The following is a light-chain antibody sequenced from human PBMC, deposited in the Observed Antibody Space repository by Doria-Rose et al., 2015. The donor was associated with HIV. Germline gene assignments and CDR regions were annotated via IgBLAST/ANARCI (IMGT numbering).Light chain of an antibody. CDR1: QSISNW. CDR2: KAS. Sequence: MTQSPSTLSASVGDRVTITCRASQSISNWLAWYQQKPGQAPKLVIYKASTLQSGVPSRFRGSGSGTEFTLTINSLQPDDFATYYCQHFDKYFSWTFGHGTKVDIK. CDR3: QHFDKYFSWT. V-gene: IGKV1-5*03. J-gene: IGKJ1*01.